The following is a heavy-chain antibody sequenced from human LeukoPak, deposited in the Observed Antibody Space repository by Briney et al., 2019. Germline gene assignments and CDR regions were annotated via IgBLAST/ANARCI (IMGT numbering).Heavy chain of an antibody. CDR1: GITVSRNY. CDR2: IYSGDTT. D-gene: IGHD4-17*01. CDR3: ARDLAYGDYIYDY. V-gene: IGHV3-66*01. J-gene: IGHJ4*02. Sequence: GGSLRLSCAASGITVSRNYMNWVRQAPGKGLECVSVIYSGDTTHYADSVKGRFSISRDNSKNTLYLQMNNLRVEDTAVYCCARDLAYGDYIYDYWGQGTLVTVSS.